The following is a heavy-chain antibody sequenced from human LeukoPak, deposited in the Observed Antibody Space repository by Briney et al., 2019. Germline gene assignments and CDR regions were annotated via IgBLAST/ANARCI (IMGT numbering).Heavy chain of an antibody. D-gene: IGHD3-22*01. Sequence: GGSLRLSCATSGFTFNSYWMNWVRQAPGKGLEWVANIKEDGRQKYYVDSVKGRFTISRDNAKSSLFLQINSLRAEDTAVYYCAKEFDSSGFFDCWGQGTLVTVSS. CDR1: GFTFNSYW. CDR3: AKEFDSSGFFDC. CDR2: IKEDGRQK. J-gene: IGHJ4*02. V-gene: IGHV3-7*01.